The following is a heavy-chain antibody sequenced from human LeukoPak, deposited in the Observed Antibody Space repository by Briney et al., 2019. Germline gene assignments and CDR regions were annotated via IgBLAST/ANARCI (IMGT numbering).Heavy chain of an antibody. CDR2: IYHSGST. CDR1: GGSISSSNW. V-gene: IGHV4-4*02. J-gene: IGHJ4*02. CDR3: ARHFRLLFLDY. D-gene: IGHD2-21*02. Sequence: SGTLSLTCAVSGGSISSSNWWSWIRQPPGKGLEWIGEIYHSGSTNYNPSLKSRVTISVDTSKNQFSLKLSSVTAADTAVYYCARHFRLLFLDYWGQGTLVTVSS.